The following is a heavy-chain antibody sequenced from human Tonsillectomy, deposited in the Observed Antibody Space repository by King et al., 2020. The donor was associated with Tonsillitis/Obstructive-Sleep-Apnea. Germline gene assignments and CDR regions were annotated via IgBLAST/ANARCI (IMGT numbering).Heavy chain of an antibody. Sequence: VQLVESGGGLVQPGRSLRLSCAASGFTFDDYAMHWVRQAPGKGLEWVSGISWNSGSIGYVDSVKGRFTISRDNAKNSLYLQMNSLRAADTALYYCAKDLRAWLLLLDAFAIWGQGTMVTVSS. CDR3: AKDLRAWLLLLDAFAI. D-gene: IGHD2-15*01. CDR2: ISWNSGSI. V-gene: IGHV3-9*01. J-gene: IGHJ3*02. CDR1: GFTFDDYA.